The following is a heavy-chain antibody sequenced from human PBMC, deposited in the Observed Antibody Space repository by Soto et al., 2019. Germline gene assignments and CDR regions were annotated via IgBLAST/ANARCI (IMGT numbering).Heavy chain of an antibody. D-gene: IGHD4-17*01. Sequence: GASVKVSCKASGFTFTSSAMQWVRQARGQRLEWKGWIVVGSGNTNYAQKFQERVTITRDMSTSTAYMELSSLRSEDTAVYYCAADSVYGDEIYYYYGMDVWGQGTTVTVSS. J-gene: IGHJ6*02. V-gene: IGHV1-58*02. CDR3: AADSVYGDEIYYYYGMDV. CDR1: GFTFTSSA. CDR2: IVVGSGNT.